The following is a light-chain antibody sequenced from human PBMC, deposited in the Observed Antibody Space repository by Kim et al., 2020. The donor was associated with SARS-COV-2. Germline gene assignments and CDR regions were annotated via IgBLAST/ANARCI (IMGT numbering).Light chain of an antibody. Sequence: ASVGDRVSITCRASQGVASIFLAWYQQKPGKAPNLLIYSASTLQSGVPSRFSGSGSGTDFTLTISSLQPEDFATYYCQQFKSYPHTFGQGTKLEIK. CDR2: SAS. V-gene: IGKV1-9*01. CDR3: QQFKSYPHT. J-gene: IGKJ2*01. CDR1: QGVASIF.